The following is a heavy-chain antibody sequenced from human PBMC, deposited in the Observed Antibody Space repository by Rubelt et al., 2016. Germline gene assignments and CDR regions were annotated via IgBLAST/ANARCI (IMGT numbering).Heavy chain of an antibody. J-gene: IGHJ6*02. CDR3: ASHLGSGNNYHYDMDV. CDR1: GFTFKDYA. V-gene: IGHV3-9*01. Sequence: CVASGFTFKDYAMHWVRQAPGRGLEWVSGISWNSGSIGYADSVKGRFTISRDNAKNSLYLQMNSLRAEDTAVYYCASHLGSGNNYHYDMDVWGQGTTVTVSS. CDR2: ISWNSGSI. D-gene: IGHD2/OR15-2a*01.